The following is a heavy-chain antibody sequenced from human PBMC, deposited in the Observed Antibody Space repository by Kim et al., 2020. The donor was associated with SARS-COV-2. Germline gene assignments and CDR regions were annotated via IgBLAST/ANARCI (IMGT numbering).Heavy chain of an antibody. J-gene: IGHJ5*02. CDR2: INAGNGNT. D-gene: IGHD6-19*01. CDR1: GYTFTSYA. CDR3: ARDRVGLVRSSKSWRINWFDP. V-gene: IGHV1-3*01. Sequence: ASVKVSCKASGYTFTSYAMHWVRQAPGQRLEWMGWINAGNGNTKYSQKFQGRVTITRDTSASTAYMELSSLRSEDTAVYYCARDRVGLVRSSKSWRINWFDPWGQGTLVTVSS.